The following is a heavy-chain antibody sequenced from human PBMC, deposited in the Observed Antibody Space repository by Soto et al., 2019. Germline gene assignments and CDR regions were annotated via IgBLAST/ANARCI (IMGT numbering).Heavy chain of an antibody. CDR2: MNPNSGNT. CDR3: ARGQGYSSSWAPLGLFYNYYGMDV. D-gene: IGHD6-13*01. CDR1: GYTFTSHD. V-gene: IGHV1-8*02. Sequence: ASVKVSCKASGYTFTSHDINWVRQATGQGLEWMGWMNPNSGNTGYAQKFQGRVTMTRNTSISTVYMELSSLRSEHTPVYYCARGQGYSSSWAPLGLFYNYYGMDVWGQGTTVTVCS. J-gene: IGHJ6*02.